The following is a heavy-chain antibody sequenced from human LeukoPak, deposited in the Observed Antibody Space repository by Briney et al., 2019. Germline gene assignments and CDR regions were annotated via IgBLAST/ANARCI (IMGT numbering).Heavy chain of an antibody. Sequence: AGGSLRLSCAASGFTFSTYWMSWVRQAPGKGLEWVANIKQDGREKYYVDSVKGRFTISRDNAKNSLYLQMNGLRAEDTAVYYCATVPAFDIWGQGTMVTVSS. CDR1: GFTFSTYW. CDR3: ATVPAFDI. CDR2: IKQDGREK. V-gene: IGHV3-7*01. J-gene: IGHJ3*02.